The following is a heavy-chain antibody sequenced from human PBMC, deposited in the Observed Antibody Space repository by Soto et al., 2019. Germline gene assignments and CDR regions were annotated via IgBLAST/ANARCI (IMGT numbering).Heavy chain of an antibody. CDR1: GYSISSGYY. J-gene: IGHJ6*02. Sequence: PSETLSLTCAVSGYSISSGYYWGWIRQPPGKGLEWIGSIYHSGSTYYNPSLKSRVTISVDTSKNQFSLKLSSVTAADTAVYYCARGHSSSWYYYYYGMDVWGQGTTVTVS. V-gene: IGHV4-38-2*01. CDR3: ARGHSSSWYYYYYGMDV. D-gene: IGHD6-13*01. CDR2: IYHSGST.